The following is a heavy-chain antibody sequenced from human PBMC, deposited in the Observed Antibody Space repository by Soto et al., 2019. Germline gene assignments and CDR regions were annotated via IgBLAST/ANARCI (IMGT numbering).Heavy chain of an antibody. CDR2: IIPILGIA. Sequence: ASVKVSCKASGGTFSSYTISWVRQAPGQGLEWMGRIIPILGIANYAQKFQGRVTITADKSTSTAYMELSSLRSEDTAVYYCARGITSSGSYYYYYYGMDVWGQGTTVTV. CDR3: ARGITSSGSYYYYYYGMDV. CDR1: GGTFSSYT. D-gene: IGHD3-10*01. V-gene: IGHV1-69*02. J-gene: IGHJ6*02.